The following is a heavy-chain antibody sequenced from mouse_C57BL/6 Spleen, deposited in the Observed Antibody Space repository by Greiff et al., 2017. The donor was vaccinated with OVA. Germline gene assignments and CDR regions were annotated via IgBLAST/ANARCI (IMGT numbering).Heavy chain of an antibody. D-gene: IGHD2-5*01. Sequence: EVKLMESGGGLVKPGGSLKLSCAASGFTFSSYTMSWVRQTPEKRLEWVATISGGGGNTYYPDSVKGRFTISRDNAKNTLHLQMSSLRSEDTALYYCAILAYYSNHYAMDYWGQGTSVTVSS. V-gene: IGHV5-9*01. CDR3: AILAYYSNHYAMDY. CDR1: GFTFSSYT. J-gene: IGHJ4*01. CDR2: ISGGGGNT.